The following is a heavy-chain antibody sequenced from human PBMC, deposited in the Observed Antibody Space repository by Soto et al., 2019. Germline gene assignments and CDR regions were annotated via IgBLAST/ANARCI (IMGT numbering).Heavy chain of an antibody. CDR2: IYYSGST. V-gene: IGHV4-30-4*01. Sequence: SETLSLTCTVSGGSISSGDYYWSWIRQPPGKGLEWIGYIYYSGSTYYNPSLKSRVTISVDTSKNQFSLKLSSVTAADTAVYYCARRGYGSGSHGYGMDVWGQGTTVT. J-gene: IGHJ6*02. D-gene: IGHD3-10*01. CDR3: ARRGYGSGSHGYGMDV. CDR1: GGSISSGDYY.